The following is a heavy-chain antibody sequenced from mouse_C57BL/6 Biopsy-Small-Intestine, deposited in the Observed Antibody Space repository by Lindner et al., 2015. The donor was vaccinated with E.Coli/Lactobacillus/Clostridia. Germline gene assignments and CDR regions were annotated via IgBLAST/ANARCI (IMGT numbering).Heavy chain of an antibody. D-gene: IGHD1-1*01. V-gene: IGHV1-58*01. CDR2: IYIGNGYT. CDR3: ARSATVIHYYAMDY. Sequence: VQLQESGAELVRPGSSVKMSCKPSGYTFTTYGINWVKQRPGQGLEWIGYIYIGNGYTEYNEKFKGKASLTSDTSSSTAYMQLSSLTSEDSAIYFCARSATVIHYYAMDYWGQGTSVTVSS. CDR1: GYTFTTYG. J-gene: IGHJ4*01.